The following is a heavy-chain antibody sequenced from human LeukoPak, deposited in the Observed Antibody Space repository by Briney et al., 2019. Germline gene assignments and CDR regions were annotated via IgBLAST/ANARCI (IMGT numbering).Heavy chain of an antibody. CDR3: ARDAILTIFGVFFIPPYYYYMDV. D-gene: IGHD3-3*01. CDR2: ISAYNGNT. V-gene: IGHV1-18*01. Sequence: ASVKVSCKASGYTFTSYGISWVRQAPGQGLEWMGWISAYNGNTNYAQKLQGRVTMTTDTSTSTAYMELRSLRSDDTAVYYCARDAILTIFGVFFIPPYYYYMDVGGKGTTVTVSS. CDR1: GYTFTSYG. J-gene: IGHJ6*03.